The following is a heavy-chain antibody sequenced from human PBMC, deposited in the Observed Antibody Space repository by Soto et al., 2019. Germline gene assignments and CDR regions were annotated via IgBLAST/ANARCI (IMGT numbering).Heavy chain of an antibody. J-gene: IGHJ4*02. D-gene: IGHD3-10*01. V-gene: IGHV1-69*02. CDR2: TIPILSMS. CDR3: ATSYGSGSQAFDY. Sequence: QVHLVQSGAELRKPGSSVRVSCKASGDTFNSYTINWVRQAPGLGLEWMGRTIPILSMSNYALKFQGRLTITADKSTSTAYMFLSSLRSEDTAIYYCATSYGSGSQAFDYWGQGALVTVSS. CDR1: GDTFNSYT.